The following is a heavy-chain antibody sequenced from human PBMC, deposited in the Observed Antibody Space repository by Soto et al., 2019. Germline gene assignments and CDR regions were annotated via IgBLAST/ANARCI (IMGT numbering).Heavy chain of an antibody. CDR2: ISKSGSII. D-gene: IGHD3-3*01. CDR3: ASVMLRFSYGIDV. Sequence: PWGSLRLSCVASGLTFSSYEMHWVRQAPGKGLEWVSYISKSGSIIYYTDSVKGRFTISRDNAKNLLYLEMNSLRAEDSAVYFCASVMLRFSYGIDVWGQGTTVTVSS. J-gene: IGHJ6*02. CDR1: GLTFSSYE. V-gene: IGHV3-48*03.